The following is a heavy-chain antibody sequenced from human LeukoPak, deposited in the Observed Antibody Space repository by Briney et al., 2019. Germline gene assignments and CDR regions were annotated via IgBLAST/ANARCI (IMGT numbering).Heavy chain of an antibody. V-gene: IGHV1-2*02. Sequence: ASVKVSCKASGYTFTGYYMHWVRQAPGQGLEWMGWINPNSGGTNYAQKFQGRVTMTRDTSISTDYMELSRLRSDDTAVYYCATALDQYYGFWSGYYDYWGQGTLVTVSS. J-gene: IGHJ4*02. CDR2: INPNSGGT. D-gene: IGHD3-3*01. CDR1: GYTFTGYY. CDR3: ATALDQYYGFWSGYYDY.